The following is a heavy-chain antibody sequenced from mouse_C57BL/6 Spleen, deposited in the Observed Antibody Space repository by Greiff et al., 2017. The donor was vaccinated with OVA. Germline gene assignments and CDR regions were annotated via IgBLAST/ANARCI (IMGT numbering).Heavy chain of an antibody. Sequence: QLQQSGPGLVQPSQSLSITCTVSGFSLTSYGVHWVRQSPGKGLEWLGVIWRGGSTDYNAAFMSKLSITKDNSKSQVFFKMNSLQADDTAIYYCAKNYYGSSYYFDYWGQGTTLTVSS. CDR3: AKNYYGSSYYFDY. D-gene: IGHD1-1*01. V-gene: IGHV2-5*01. J-gene: IGHJ2*01. CDR1: GFSLTSYG. CDR2: IWRGGST.